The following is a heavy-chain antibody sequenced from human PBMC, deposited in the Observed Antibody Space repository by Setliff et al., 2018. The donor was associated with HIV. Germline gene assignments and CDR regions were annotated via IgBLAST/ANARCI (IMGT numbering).Heavy chain of an antibody. J-gene: IGHJ5*02. Sequence: SETLSLTCGVYGGSFSSYYWSWIRQSPGKGLEWIGEINHSGSTNYNPSLKSRVTISVDTSKNQFSLKLSSVTAADTAVYYCARATMVRGVIITVNWFDPWGQGTLVTVSS. CDR2: INHSGST. CDR1: GGSFSSYY. V-gene: IGHV4-34*01. CDR3: ARATMVRGVIITVNWFDP. D-gene: IGHD3-10*01.